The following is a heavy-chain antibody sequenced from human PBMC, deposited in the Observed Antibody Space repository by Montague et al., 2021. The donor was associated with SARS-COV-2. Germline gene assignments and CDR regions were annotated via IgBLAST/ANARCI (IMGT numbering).Heavy chain of an antibody. J-gene: IGHJ4*02. CDR1: GFSRSTSGMC. CDR2: IDWDDDK. CDR3: ARMSAGATIAFDY. V-gene: IGHV2-70*11. Sequence: PALVKATQTLTLTCTFSGFSRSTSGMCVSWIRQPPGKALEWLARIDWDDDKYYSTSLKTRLTISKDTSKNQVVLTMTNMDPVDTATYYCARMSAGATIAFDYWGQGTLVTVSS. D-gene: IGHD1-26*01.